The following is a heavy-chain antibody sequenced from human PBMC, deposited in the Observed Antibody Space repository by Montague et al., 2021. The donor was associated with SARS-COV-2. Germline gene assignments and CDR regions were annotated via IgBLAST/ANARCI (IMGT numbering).Heavy chain of an antibody. D-gene: IGHD6-19*01. CDR2: YS. V-gene: IGHV6-1*01. CDR3: VRYSGWFYFDF. J-gene: IGHJ4*02. Sequence: YSDYAPSVRGRLTVNPDASKNEFSLELNYVTPEDTALYYCVRYSGWFYFDFWGQGTLVTVSS.